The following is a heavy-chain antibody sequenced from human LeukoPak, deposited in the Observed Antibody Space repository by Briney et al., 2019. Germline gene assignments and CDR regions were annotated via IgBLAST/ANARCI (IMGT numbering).Heavy chain of an antibody. CDR2: IYYSGST. Sequence: SETLSLTCTVSGGSISDYYWNWIRQPPGKGLEWIGYIYYSGSTTYNPSRKSRVTMSVDTAKNQFSLKLRSVTAADTAVYYCARGDFCSKSNCYLRPMDVWGKGTTVTVSS. CDR3: ARGDFCSKSNCYLRPMDV. J-gene: IGHJ6*03. D-gene: IGHD3-3*01. V-gene: IGHV4-59*01. CDR1: GGSISDYY.